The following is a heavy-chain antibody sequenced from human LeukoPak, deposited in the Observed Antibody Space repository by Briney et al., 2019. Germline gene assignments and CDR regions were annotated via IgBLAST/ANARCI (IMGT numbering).Heavy chain of an antibody. CDR1: GGSIFRSSYY. Sequence: SETLSLTCTVSGGSIFRSSYYWGWMRQPPGKGLEWVGSIYHSGSTYYNPSLKSRVTISVDTSKNQFSLKLRSVTAADTAVYYCAREIGEAFDIWGQGTMVTVSS. D-gene: IGHD3-3*01. J-gene: IGHJ3*02. CDR2: IYHSGST. V-gene: IGHV4-39*02. CDR3: AREIGEAFDI.